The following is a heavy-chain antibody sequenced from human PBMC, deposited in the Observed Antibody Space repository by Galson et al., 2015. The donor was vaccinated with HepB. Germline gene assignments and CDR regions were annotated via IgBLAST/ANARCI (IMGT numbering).Heavy chain of an antibody. CDR3: AKSGSSWTEFDY. CDR1: GFTFNSYV. V-gene: IGHV3-23*01. Sequence: SLRLSCAASGFTFNSYVMNWVRQAPGKGLEWVSGISGSGGTTYYADSVKGRFTISRDNSKNTLYLQMNSLKAEDTAIYYCAKSGSSWTEFDYWGQGTLVTVSS. J-gene: IGHJ4*02. D-gene: IGHD6-13*01. CDR2: ISGSGGTT.